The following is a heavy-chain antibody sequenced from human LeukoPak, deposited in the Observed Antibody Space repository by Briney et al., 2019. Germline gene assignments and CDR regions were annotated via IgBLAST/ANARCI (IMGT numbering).Heavy chain of an antibody. J-gene: IGHJ4*02. CDR3: ARSSRGSGSYRTDY. CDR1: GFTFSDYY. Sequence: PGGSLRLSCAASGFTFSDYYMSWIRQAPGKGLEWASYISSSGTTISYADSVKGRFTISRDNAKNSLYLQMNSLRADDTAVYYCARSSRGSGSYRTDYWGQGTLVTVSS. CDR2: ISSSGTTI. V-gene: IGHV3-11*01. D-gene: IGHD3-10*01.